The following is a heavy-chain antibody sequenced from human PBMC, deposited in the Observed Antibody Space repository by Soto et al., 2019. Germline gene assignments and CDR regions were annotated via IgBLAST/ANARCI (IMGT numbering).Heavy chain of an antibody. V-gene: IGHV4-59*08. CDR3: ARLAGFFHGLDS. CDR2: IYYSGST. Sequence: SETLSLTCTVPGGSISGYYWSWIRQPPGRGLEWIVYIYYSGSTNSNPSLKSRVIISVDTSKNQFSLKLSSVTAADTAVYYCARLAGFFHGLDSWGRGTLVTVSS. CDR1: GGSISGYY. J-gene: IGHJ5*01. D-gene: IGHD3-9*01.